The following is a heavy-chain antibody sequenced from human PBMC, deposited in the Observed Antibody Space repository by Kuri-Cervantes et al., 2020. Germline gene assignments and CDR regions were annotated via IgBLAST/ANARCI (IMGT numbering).Heavy chain of an antibody. J-gene: IGHJ3*02. CDR1: GYSISSGYY. D-gene: IGHD3-16*01. V-gene: IGHV4-38-2*01. Sequence: SQTLSLTCAVSGYSISSGYYWGWIRQPPGKGLEWIGEINHSGRTNYNPSLKSRVTISLDTSKNQFSLKLSSATAADTAVYYCARHTPSSSGLYAGDAFEIWGQGTMVTVSS. CDR2: INHSGRT. CDR3: ARHTPSSSGLYAGDAFEI.